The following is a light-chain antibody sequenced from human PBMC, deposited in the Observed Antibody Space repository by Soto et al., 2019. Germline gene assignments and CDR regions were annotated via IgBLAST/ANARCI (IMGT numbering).Light chain of an antibody. CDR3: SSYTAYTTYV. J-gene: IGLJ1*01. CDR2: DVG. Sequence: QSALTRPASVSGAPGQSITISCTGTDSDVGAFNYVSWYQQYPGKAPKLMIYDVGDRPSGVSNRFSGSKSGNTASLTISGLQAEDEADYYCSSYTAYTTYVFGTGTKLTVL. CDR1: DSDVGAFNY. V-gene: IGLV2-14*01.